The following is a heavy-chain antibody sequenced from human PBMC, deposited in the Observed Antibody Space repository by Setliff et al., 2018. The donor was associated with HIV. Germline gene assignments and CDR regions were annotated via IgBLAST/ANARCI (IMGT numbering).Heavy chain of an antibody. V-gene: IGHV1-18*01. CDR2: ISAYNGNT. CDR1: GYTFTSYG. Sequence: ASVKVSCKASGYTFTSYGISWVRQAPGQGLEWMGWISAYNGNTNYAQKPQGRVTMTTDTSTSTAYMELRSLRSDDTAVYYCARGSSSITIFGVVTPRDAFDIWGQGTMVTVSS. J-gene: IGHJ3*02. D-gene: IGHD3-3*01. CDR3: ARGSSSITIFGVVTPRDAFDI.